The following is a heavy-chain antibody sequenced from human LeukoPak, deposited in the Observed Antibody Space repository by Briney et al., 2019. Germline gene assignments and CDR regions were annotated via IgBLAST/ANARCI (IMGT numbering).Heavy chain of an antibody. J-gene: IGHJ5*02. CDR2: INHSGST. Sequence: SETLSLTCAVYGGSFSGYYWSWIRQPPGKGLEWIGEINHSGSTNYNPSLKSRVTISVDTSKNQFSLKLSSVTAADTAVYYCARLYSSGWYVRGWFDPWGQGTLVTVSS. CDR3: ARLYSSGWYVRGWFDP. CDR1: GGSFSGYY. D-gene: IGHD6-19*01. V-gene: IGHV4-34*01.